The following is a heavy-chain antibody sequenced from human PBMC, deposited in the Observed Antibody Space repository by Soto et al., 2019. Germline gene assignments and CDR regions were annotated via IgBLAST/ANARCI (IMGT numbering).Heavy chain of an antibody. CDR2: IRQDGNEI. Sequence: EVQLVESGGALVQPGGSLRLSCATSGFIFSTYWMTWVRQAPGKGLEWVANIRQDGNEIFYVDSVKGRFTISRDNAKNSLYLQMKSLRAEDAAVYYCARVISEWRLDYWGQGTLVTVSS. CDR3: ARVISEWRLDY. CDR1: GFIFSTYW. D-gene: IGHD3-3*01. J-gene: IGHJ4*02. V-gene: IGHV3-7*01.